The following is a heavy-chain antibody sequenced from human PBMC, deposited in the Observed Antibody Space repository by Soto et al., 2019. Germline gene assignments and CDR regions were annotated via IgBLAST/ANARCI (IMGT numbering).Heavy chain of an antibody. CDR2: IYYSGST. Sequence: SETLSLTCTVSGGSISSYYWSWIRQPPGKGLEWIGYIYYSGSTNYNPSLKSRVTISVDTSKNQFSLKLSSVTAADTAVYYCARRYGGNFDYWGQGTLVTAPQ. CDR1: GGSISSYY. J-gene: IGHJ4*02. D-gene: IGHD3-16*01. V-gene: IGHV4-59*01. CDR3: ARRYGGNFDY.